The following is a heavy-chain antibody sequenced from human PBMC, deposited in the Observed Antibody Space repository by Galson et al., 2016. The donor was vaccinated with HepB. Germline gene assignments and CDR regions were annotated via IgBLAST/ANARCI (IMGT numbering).Heavy chain of an antibody. CDR3: AREGYSSGWYFGMDV. Sequence: SLRLSCAVSGFTFSSYDMHWVRQATGKGLEWVSAIGAAGDTYYAGSVKGRFTISRENAKNSLYLQINSLRAGDTAVYYCAREGYSSGWYFGMDVWGQGTTVTVSS. V-gene: IGHV3-13*01. J-gene: IGHJ6*02. CDR1: GFTFSSYD. CDR2: IGAAGDT. D-gene: IGHD6-19*01.